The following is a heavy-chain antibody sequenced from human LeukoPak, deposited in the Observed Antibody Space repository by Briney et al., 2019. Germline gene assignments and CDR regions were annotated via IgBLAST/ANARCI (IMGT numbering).Heavy chain of an antibody. D-gene: IGHD3-3*01. CDR3: ARGTYDFWSGYYSYYFDY. CDR2: IYTSGST. J-gene: IGHJ4*02. CDR1: GGSITIYY. Sequence: SETLSLTCTVSGGSITIYYWSWIRQPAGKGLEWIGRIYTSGSTNYNPSLKSRVTISVDTSKNQFSLKLSSVTAADTAVYYCARGTYDFWSGYYSYYFDYWGQGTLVTVSS. V-gene: IGHV4-4*07.